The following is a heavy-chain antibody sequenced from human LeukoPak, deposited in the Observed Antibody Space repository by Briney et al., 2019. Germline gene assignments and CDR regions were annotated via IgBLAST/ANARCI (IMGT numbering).Heavy chain of an antibody. CDR2: ISWNSGSI. V-gene: IGHV3-9*01. J-gene: IGHJ4*02. CDR3: AKDQNYDILTGYRDY. Sequence: PGRSLRLSCAASGFTFDDYAMHWVRQAPGKSLEWVSGISWNSGSIGYADSVKGRFTISRDNAKNSLYLQMNSLRAEDTALYYCAKDQNYDILTGYRDYWGQGTLVTVSS. CDR1: GFTFDDYA. D-gene: IGHD3-9*01.